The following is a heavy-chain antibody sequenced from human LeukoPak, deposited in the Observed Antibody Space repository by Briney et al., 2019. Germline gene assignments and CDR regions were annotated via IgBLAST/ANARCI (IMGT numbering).Heavy chain of an antibody. Sequence: PGGSLRLSCAASGLTFSSYAMSWVRQAPGKGLEWVSAISGSGGSTYYADSVKGRFTISRDNSKNTLYLQMNSLRAEDTAVYYCAKDREAYYDILTGSDYWGQGTLVTVSS. CDR2: ISGSGGST. CDR3: AKDREAYYDILTGSDY. J-gene: IGHJ4*02. CDR1: GLTFSSYA. D-gene: IGHD3-9*01. V-gene: IGHV3-23*01.